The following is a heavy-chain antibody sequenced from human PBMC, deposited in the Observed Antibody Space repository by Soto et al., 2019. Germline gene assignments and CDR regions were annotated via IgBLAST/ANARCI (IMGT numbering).Heavy chain of an antibody. J-gene: IGHJ5*02. D-gene: IGHD3-22*01. CDR3: ARFSPPRKSYDSNPGWFDP. V-gene: IGHV4-59*01. Sequence: SETLSLTCTVSGGSLNSYYWTWIRQSPGKGLEWIGYVSSTGSTNYNPSLKSRLTMSLDTFTNEVSLSLTSVTAADAAVYFCARFSPPRKSYDSNPGWFDPWGQGIMVTVS. CDR2: VSSTGST. CDR1: GGSLNSYY.